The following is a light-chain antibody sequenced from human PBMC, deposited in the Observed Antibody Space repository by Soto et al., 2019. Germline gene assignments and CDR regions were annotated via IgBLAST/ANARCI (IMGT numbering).Light chain of an antibody. CDR2: STN. CDR1: SGSVSTNYY. J-gene: IGLJ7*01. Sequence: QTVVTQEPSLSVSPGGTVTFTCGLSSGSVSTNYYPSWYQQTPGQSPRTLMYSTNTRSSGVPDRFSGSILGNKAALTITGVQADDESDYYCVLYMGSGINVFGGGTQLTVL. V-gene: IGLV8-61*01. CDR3: VLYMGSGINV.